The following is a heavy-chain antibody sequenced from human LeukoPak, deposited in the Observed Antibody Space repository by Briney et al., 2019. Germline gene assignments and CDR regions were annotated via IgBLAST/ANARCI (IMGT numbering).Heavy chain of an antibody. Sequence: PGGSLRLSCAASGLTFSSYAMHWVRQSPGKGLEWVALISYDGSNKYYADSVKGRFTISRDNAKNSLYLQMNSLRAEDTAVYYCARDEPGIAVDVGVYWGQGTLVTVSS. D-gene: IGHD6-19*01. CDR1: GLTFSSYA. CDR2: ISYDGSNK. J-gene: IGHJ4*02. V-gene: IGHV3-30-3*01. CDR3: ARDEPGIAVDVGVY.